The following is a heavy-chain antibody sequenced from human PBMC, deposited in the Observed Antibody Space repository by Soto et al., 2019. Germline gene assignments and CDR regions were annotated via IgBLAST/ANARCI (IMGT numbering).Heavy chain of an antibody. Sequence: QVQLQESGPGLVKPSETLSLTCTVSGASIKSYYWSWMRQFPGKGLEWIGNMYYSGTTNYNPSLQSRVTLSVDTSKNQFSLKLTSVTAADTAVYYCAAAYDYWGQGTLVPVSS. CDR3: AAAYDY. D-gene: IGHD2-15*01. CDR2: MYYSGTT. V-gene: IGHV4-59*01. J-gene: IGHJ4*02. CDR1: GASIKSYY.